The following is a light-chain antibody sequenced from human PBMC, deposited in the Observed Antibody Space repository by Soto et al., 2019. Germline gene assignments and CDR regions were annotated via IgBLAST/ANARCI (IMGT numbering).Light chain of an antibody. CDR2: AAP. V-gene: IGKV1-39*01. J-gene: IGKJ1*01. Sequence: DIQMTQSPSSLSASVGDRVTITCRASQGISFYLNWYQQRPGQAPKLLIYAAPRLQTGVPSRFSGSGSGTDFTLSIRSLQPEDFATYYCQQSYSIPQTFGQGTKVEI. CDR1: QGISFY. CDR3: QQSYSIPQT.